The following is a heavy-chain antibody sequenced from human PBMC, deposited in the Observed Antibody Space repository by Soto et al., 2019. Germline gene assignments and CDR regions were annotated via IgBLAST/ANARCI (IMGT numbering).Heavy chain of an antibody. CDR2: IYYSGST. V-gene: IGHV4-30-4*01. J-gene: IGHJ3*02. CDR3: ARDLRYSGSSEPFDI. Sequence: SETLSLTCTVSGGSISSGDYYWSWIRQPPGKGLEWIGYIYYSGSTYYNPSLKSRVTISVDTSKNQFSLKLSSVTAADTAVYYCARDLRYSGSSEPFDIWGQGTMVTVSS. CDR1: GGSISSGDYY. D-gene: IGHD1-26*01.